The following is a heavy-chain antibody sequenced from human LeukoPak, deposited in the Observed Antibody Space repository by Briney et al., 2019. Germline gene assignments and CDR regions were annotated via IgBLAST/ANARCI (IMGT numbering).Heavy chain of an antibody. Sequence: GGSLRLSCAASGFTFSSYTMNWVRQAPGKGLEWVSSISSSSSYIYYADSVKGRLTISRDNAKNSLYLQMNSLRAEDTAVYYCARVSTGSNYFDYWGQGTLVTVSS. J-gene: IGHJ4*02. V-gene: IGHV3-21*01. D-gene: IGHD3-9*01. CDR1: GFTFSSYT. CDR3: ARVSTGSNYFDY. CDR2: ISSSSSYI.